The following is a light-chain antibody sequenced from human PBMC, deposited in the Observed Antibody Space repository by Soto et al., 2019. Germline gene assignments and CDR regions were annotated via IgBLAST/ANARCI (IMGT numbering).Light chain of an antibody. CDR3: QQYGGSPFT. V-gene: IGKV3-20*01. CDR2: AAS. CDR1: QSVSVNS. Sequence: EIVLTQSPGTLSLSPGERDTLSCRASQSVSVNSLAWYQQKGGQAPRLLIYAASTRATGVPDRFSGTGSGTDFALTISRLETDDASVYYCQQYGGSPFTFGPGTKVDIQ. J-gene: IGKJ3*01.